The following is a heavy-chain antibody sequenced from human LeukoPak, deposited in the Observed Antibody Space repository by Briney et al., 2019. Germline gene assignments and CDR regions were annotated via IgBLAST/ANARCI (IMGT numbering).Heavy chain of an antibody. J-gene: IGHJ5*02. D-gene: IGHD3-10*01. CDR2: IYYSGST. CDR1: GGSISSSSYY. V-gene: IGHV4-39*01. Sequence: SETLSLTCTVSGGSISSSSYYWGWIRQPPGKGLEWIGSIYYSGSTYYNPSLKSRVTISVDTSKNQFSLKLSSVTAADTAVYYCARHRSFLYYYGSGSYPRVWFDPWGQGTLVTVSS. CDR3: ARHRSFLYYYGSGSYPRVWFDP.